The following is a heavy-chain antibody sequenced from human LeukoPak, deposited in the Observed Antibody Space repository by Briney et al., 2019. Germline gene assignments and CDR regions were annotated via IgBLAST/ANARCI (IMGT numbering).Heavy chain of an antibody. V-gene: IGHV3-7*01. D-gene: IGHD6-6*01. CDR3: ARAPFPGSSDDAFDI. CDR1: GGSISSSSYY. J-gene: IGHJ3*02. Sequence: ETLSLTCTVSGGSISSSSYYWGWIRQPPGKGLEWVANIKQDGSEKYYVDSVKGRFTISRDNAKNSLYLQMNSLRAEDTAVYYCARAPFPGSSDDAFDIWGQGTMVTVSS. CDR2: IKQDGSEK.